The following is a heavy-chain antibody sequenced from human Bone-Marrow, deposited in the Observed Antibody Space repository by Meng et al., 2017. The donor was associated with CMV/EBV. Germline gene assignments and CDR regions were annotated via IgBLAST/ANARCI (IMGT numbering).Heavy chain of an antibody. V-gene: IGHV3-9*01. D-gene: IGHD3-22*01. J-gene: IGHJ4*02. CDR3: AKDNYYDSSVYYDY. CDR1: GFTFDVYA. Sequence: SLKISCAASGFTFDVYAMHWVRQAPGKGLAWVSGISWNSGSIGYADSVNGRFTISRDNAKNSLYLQMNSLRAEDTALYYCAKDNYYDSSVYYDYWGQGTLVTVSS. CDR2: ISWNSGSI.